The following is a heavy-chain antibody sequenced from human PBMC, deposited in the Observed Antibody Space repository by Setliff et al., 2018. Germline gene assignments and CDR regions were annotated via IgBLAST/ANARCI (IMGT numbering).Heavy chain of an antibody. CDR2: ISRGGNTI. J-gene: IGHJ4*02. CDR3: ARDFGSHFFDY. D-gene: IGHD3-16*01. CDR1: GFTFSDYY. V-gene: IGHV3-11*04. Sequence: GGSLRLSCAASGFTFSDYYVNWIRQAPGKGLEWVSYISRGGNTIYYADSVKGRFTISRDNAKNSLCLQMNSLRAEDTAVYYCARDFGSHFFDYWGQGTLVTVSS.